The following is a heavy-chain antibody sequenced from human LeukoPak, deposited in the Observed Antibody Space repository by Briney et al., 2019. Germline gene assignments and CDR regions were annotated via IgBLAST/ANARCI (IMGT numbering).Heavy chain of an antibody. Sequence: SETLSLTCTVSGGSISSSSYYWGWIRQPPGKGLEWIGSIYYSGSTYYNPSLKSRVTISVDTSKNQFSLKLSSVTAADTAVYYCARVKWLQLKRDGYYFDYWGQGTLVTVSS. CDR1: GGSISSSSYY. D-gene: IGHD5-24*01. J-gene: IGHJ4*02. CDR3: ARVKWLQLKRDGYYFDY. V-gene: IGHV4-39*07. CDR2: IYYSGST.